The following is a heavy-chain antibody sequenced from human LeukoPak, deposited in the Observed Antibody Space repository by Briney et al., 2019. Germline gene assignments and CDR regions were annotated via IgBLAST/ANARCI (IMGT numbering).Heavy chain of an antibody. CDR2: ISGSGGST. D-gene: IGHD2-15*01. Sequence: GGSLRLSCAASGFTFSSYAMSWVRQAPGKGLEWVSAISGSGGSTYYADSVKGRFTISRDNSKNTLYLQMNSLRAEDTAVYYCAKAWDIVVVVAATAAFDIWGQGTMVTVSS. CDR1: GFTFSSYA. J-gene: IGHJ3*02. CDR3: AKAWDIVVVVAATAAFDI. V-gene: IGHV3-23*01.